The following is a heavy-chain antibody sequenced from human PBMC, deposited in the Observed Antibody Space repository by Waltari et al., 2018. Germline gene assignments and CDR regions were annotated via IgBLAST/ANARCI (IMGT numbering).Heavy chain of an antibody. CDR2: IYPGDSDT. CDR1: GYSFTSYW. D-gene: IGHD3-3*01. J-gene: IGHJ5*02. CDR3: ARRVDFWSGYRQHYNWFDP. Sequence: EVQLVQSGAEVKEPGESLKISCKGSGYSFTSYWIGWGRQMPGKGREWMGIIYPGDSDTRYSPSFQGQVTISADKSISTAYLQWSSLKASDTAMYYCARRVDFWSGYRQHYNWFDPWGQGTLVTVSS. V-gene: IGHV5-51*03.